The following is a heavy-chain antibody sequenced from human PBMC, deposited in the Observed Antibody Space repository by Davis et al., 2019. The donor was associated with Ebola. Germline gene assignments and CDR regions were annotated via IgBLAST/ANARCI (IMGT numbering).Heavy chain of an antibody. CDR2: IWYDESNS. D-gene: IGHD4-17*01. Sequence: GESLKISCVASGFTFDAFGMNWVRQAPGKGLEWVATIWYDESNSYYEDSVKGRFTISRGDSKNTLYLQMNSLRAEDTAVYYCARDSDYGYYHGMDVWGQGTTVTVSS. CDR1: GFTFDAFG. J-gene: IGHJ6*02. V-gene: IGHV3-33*01. CDR3: ARDSDYGYYHGMDV.